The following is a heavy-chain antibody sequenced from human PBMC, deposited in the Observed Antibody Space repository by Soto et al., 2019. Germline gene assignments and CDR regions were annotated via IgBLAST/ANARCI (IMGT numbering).Heavy chain of an antibody. D-gene: IGHD1-7*01. CDR1: GGSFISNNW. CDR2: IYRTGST. J-gene: IGHJ4*02. V-gene: IGHV4-4*02. Sequence: SETLSLTCAVSGGSFISNNWWTWVRQPPGQGLEWIGEIYRTGSTNYNPSLKSRVTISLDKSENQFSLKVTSLTAADTAVYYCASRDPGTSVDYWGQGTLVTVSS. CDR3: ASRDPGTSVDY.